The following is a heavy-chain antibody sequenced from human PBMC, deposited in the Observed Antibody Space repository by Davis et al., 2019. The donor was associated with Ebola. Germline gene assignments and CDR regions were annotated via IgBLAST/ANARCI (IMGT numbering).Heavy chain of an antibody. Sequence: PGGSLRLSCAASGFTFSGSAMHWVRQASGKGVEWDGRIRSKANSYATAYAASVKGRFTIPRDDSKNTAYLQMNSLKTEDTAVYYCTQSGSRDYWGQGTLVTVSS. J-gene: IGHJ4*02. CDR1: GFTFSGSA. CDR2: IRSKANSYAT. CDR3: TQSGSRDY. V-gene: IGHV3-73*01. D-gene: IGHD1-26*01.